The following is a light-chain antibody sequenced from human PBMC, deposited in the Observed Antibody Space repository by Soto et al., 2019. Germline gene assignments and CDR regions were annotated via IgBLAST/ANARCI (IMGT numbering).Light chain of an antibody. J-gene: IGKJ4*01. Sequence: DIPMTQSPSTLSASVGDRVTITCRASQSISSWLAWYQQKPGQAPKLLIYKASSLERGVPSRFSGSGSGTEFTLTISSLQPDDFATYYCQQYNSYPLAFGGGTKVEIK. CDR3: QQYNSYPLA. V-gene: IGKV1-5*03. CDR1: QSISSW. CDR2: KAS.